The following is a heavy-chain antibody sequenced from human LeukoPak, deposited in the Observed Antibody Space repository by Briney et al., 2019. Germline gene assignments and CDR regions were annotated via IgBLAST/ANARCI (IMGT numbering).Heavy chain of an antibody. CDR1: GFTFDDYA. CDR2: ISWNSGSI. V-gene: IGHV3-9*01. D-gene: IGHD7-27*01. CDR3: AKATSNWGFAGDAFDI. Sequence: PGGSLRLSCAASGFTFDDYAMHWVRQAPGKGLEWVSGISWNSGSIGYADSVKGRFTISRDNAKNSLYLQMNSLRAEDTAVYYCAKATSNWGFAGDAFDIWGQGTMVTVSS. J-gene: IGHJ3*02.